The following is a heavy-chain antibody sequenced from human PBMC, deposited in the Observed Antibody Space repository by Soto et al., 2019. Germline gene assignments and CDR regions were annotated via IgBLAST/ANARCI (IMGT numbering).Heavy chain of an antibody. D-gene: IGHD2-2*01. J-gene: IGHJ4*02. CDR3: ARALPADNDY. V-gene: IGHV3-21*01. Sequence: PXESLRLSCAASGFTFSSYSMNWVRQAPGKGLEWVSSISSSSSYIYYADSVKGRFTISRDNAKNSLYLQMNSLRAEDTAVYYCARALPADNDYWGQGTLVTVSS. CDR1: GFTFSSYS. CDR2: ISSSSSYI.